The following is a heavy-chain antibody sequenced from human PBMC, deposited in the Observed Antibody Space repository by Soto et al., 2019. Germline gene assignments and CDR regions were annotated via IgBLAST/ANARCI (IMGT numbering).Heavy chain of an antibody. CDR2: IYYSGST. CDR1: GGSIRSGDYY. Sequence: QVQLQESGPGLVKPSQTLSLTCTVSGGSIRSGDYYWSWIRQPPGKGLEWIGYIYYSGSTYYNPSLMSRVTISIDRSKSHFSLRLTSLTAADTAVYYCARVASAQLPPHVEHLQHWGPGTLVTVSS. D-gene: IGHD2-2*01. CDR3: ARVASAQLPPHVEHLQH. J-gene: IGHJ1*01. V-gene: IGHV4-30-4*01.